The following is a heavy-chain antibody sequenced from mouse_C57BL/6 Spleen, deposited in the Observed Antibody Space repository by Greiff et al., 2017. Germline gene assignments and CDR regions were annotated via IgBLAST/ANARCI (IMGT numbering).Heavy chain of an antibody. CDR1: GYTFTSYW. Sequence: QVQLQQPGAELVMPGASVKLSCKASGYTFTSYWMHWVKQRPGQGLEWIGEIDPSDSYTNYNQKFKGKSTLTVDKSSSTAYMQLSSLTSEDSAVYYCARRGRHGAMDYWGQGTSVTVSS. V-gene: IGHV1-69*01. CDR3: ARRGRHGAMDY. CDR2: IDPSDSYT. J-gene: IGHJ4*01.